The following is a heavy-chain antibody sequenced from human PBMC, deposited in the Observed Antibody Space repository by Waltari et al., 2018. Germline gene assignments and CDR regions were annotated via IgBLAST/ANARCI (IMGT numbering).Heavy chain of an antibody. V-gene: IGHV3-48*01. CDR3: AKPYDYYTTGSWYVGL. CDR2: ISETSRTT. J-gene: IGHJ2*01. CDR1: GFSPTTYS. Sequence: EERLVQSGGGLVQPGGSLRLPCQASGFSPTTYSFLWVRQAPGKGLEWVAYISETSRTTFYADSVRGRFIISRNNAKNSLSLQMVSLRGEDTAVYYCAKPYDYYTTGSWYVGLWGRGTLVTVSS. D-gene: IGHD3-22*01.